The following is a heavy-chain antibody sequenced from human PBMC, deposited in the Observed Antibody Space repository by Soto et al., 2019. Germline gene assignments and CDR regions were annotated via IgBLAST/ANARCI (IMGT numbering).Heavy chain of an antibody. CDR3: AKYKEGYCSGGTCLRDFDY. J-gene: IGHJ4*02. CDR1: GFTFNTYA. Sequence: GGSLRLSCAASGFTFNTYAMSWVRQAPGKGLEWVSGISGSGGRTYYADSVKGRFTISRDNSKNTLYLQMNSLRAEDTAVYYCAKYKEGYCSGGTCLRDFDYWGQGTLVTVS. D-gene: IGHD2-15*01. V-gene: IGHV3-23*01. CDR2: ISGSGGRT.